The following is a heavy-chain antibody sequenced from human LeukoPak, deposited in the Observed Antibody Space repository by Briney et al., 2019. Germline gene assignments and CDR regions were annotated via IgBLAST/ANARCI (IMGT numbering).Heavy chain of an antibody. CDR1: GFTFSSYW. D-gene: IGHD6-19*01. Sequence: GSLRLSCAASGFTFSSYWMHWVRQAPGKGLVWVSRINSDGSSTTYADSVKGRFTISRDIAKNTLYLQMKSLRAEDTAVYYCAKVGMAVAGTSWFDPWGQGTLVTVSS. J-gene: IGHJ5*02. CDR3: AKVGMAVAGTSWFDP. CDR2: INSDGSST. V-gene: IGHV3-74*01.